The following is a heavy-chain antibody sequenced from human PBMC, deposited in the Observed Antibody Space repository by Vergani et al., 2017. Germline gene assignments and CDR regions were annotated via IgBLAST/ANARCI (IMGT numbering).Heavy chain of an antibody. D-gene: IGHD2-2*01. J-gene: IGHJ4*02. CDR1: GFTFSSYA. V-gene: IGHV3-23*01. Sequence: EVQLLESGGGLVQPGGSLRPSCAASGFTFSSYAMSWVRQAPGKGLEWVSAISGSGGSTYYADSVKGRFTISRDNSKNTLYLQMNSLGAEDTAVYYCAKDYNYQLLFGGGQGTLVTVSS. CDR3: AKDYNYQLLFG. CDR2: ISGSGGST.